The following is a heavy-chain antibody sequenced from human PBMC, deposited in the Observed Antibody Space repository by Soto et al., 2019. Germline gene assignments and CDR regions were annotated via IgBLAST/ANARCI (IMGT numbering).Heavy chain of an antibody. D-gene: IGHD2-8*01. Sequence: QVQLVESGGGVVQPGRSLRLSCAASGFTFSSYAMHWVRQAPGKGLEWVAVITYDGSNKNYVDSVKGRFTISRDNSKNTLDLQRNSLGAEDTAVDYCARVGIVLMVYAHMDYWGQGTLVTVSS. CDR3: ARVGIVLMVYAHMDY. CDR1: GFTFSSYA. J-gene: IGHJ4*02. CDR2: ITYDGSNK. V-gene: IGHV3-30-3*01.